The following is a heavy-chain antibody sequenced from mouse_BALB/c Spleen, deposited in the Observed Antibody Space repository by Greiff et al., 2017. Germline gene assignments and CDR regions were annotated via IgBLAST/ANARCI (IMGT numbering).Heavy chain of an antibody. V-gene: IGHV5-9-4*01. CDR3: ARDYGYGDY. J-gene: IGHJ4*01. CDR1: GFTFSSYA. CDR2: ISSGGSYT. Sequence: EVKLEESGGGLVKPGGSLKLSCAASGFTFSSYAMSWVRQSPEKRLEWVAEISSGGSYTYYPDTVTGRFTISRDNAKNTLYLEMSSLRSEDTAMYYCARDYGYGDYWGQGTSVTVSS. D-gene: IGHD1-2*01.